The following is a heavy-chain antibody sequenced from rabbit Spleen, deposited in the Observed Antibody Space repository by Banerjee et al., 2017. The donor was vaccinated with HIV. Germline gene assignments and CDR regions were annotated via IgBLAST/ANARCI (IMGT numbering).Heavy chain of an antibody. V-gene: IGHV1S45*01. Sequence: LEESGGGLVKPGGTLTLTCTVSGFSFSSNWICWVRQAPGKGLEWIACIDTNDGDTDYANWPKGRFTISKTSSTTVTLQMTSLTGADTATYFCARDLVGVIGWNFYLWGPGTLVTVS. D-gene: IGHD1-1*01. CDR2: IDTNDGDT. CDR3: ARDLVGVIGWNFYL. J-gene: IGHJ4*01. CDR1: GFSFSSNW.